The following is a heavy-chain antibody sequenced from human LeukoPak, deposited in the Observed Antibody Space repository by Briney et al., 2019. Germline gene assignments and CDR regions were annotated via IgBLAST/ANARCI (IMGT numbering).Heavy chain of an antibody. Sequence: KAGGSLRLSCAASGFTFSSYSMNWVRQAPGERLEWVSSISSSSSYIYYADSVKGRFTISRDNAKNSLYLQMNSLRAEDTAVYYCARERAVAEYYFDYWGQGTLVTVSS. CDR2: ISSSSSYI. CDR1: GFTFSSYS. CDR3: ARERAVAEYYFDY. V-gene: IGHV3-21*01. J-gene: IGHJ4*02. D-gene: IGHD6-19*01.